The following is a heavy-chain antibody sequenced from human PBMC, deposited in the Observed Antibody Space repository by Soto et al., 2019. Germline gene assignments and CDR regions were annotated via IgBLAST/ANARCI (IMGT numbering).Heavy chain of an antibody. Sequence: SQTLSLTCAISGDSVSSNSAAWNWVRQSPSRGLEWLGRTYYRSKWYNDYAVSVRSRITINPDTSKNQFSLQLNSVTPEDTALYYCASGALGYSSSTSCPPDAYYYYLDVWGKGTRVTVS. CDR3: ASGALGYSSSTSCPPDAYYYYLDV. V-gene: IGHV6-1*01. J-gene: IGHJ6*03. D-gene: IGHD2-2*01. CDR1: GDSVSSNSAA. CDR2: TYYRSKWYN.